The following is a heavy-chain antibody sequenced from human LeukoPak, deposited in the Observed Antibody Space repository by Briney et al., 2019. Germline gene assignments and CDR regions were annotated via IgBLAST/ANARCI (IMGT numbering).Heavy chain of an antibody. CDR2: ISSSSSTI. CDR3: ARDWDCSSTSCPGDY. V-gene: IGHV3-48*01. CDR1: GFTFSSYS. D-gene: IGHD2-2*01. Sequence: GGSLRLSCAASGFTFSSYSMNWVRQAPGKGLEWVSYISSSSSTIYYADSVKGRFTISRDNAKNSLYLQMNSLRAEDTAVYYCARDWDCSSTSCPGDYWGQETLVTVSS. J-gene: IGHJ4*02.